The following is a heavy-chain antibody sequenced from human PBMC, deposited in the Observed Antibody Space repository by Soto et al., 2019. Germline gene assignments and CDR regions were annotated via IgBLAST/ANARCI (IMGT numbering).Heavy chain of an antibody. Sequence: QVQLVESGGGVVQPGRSLRLSCAASRFTISHYGIHWVRQAPGKGLEWVAVISYDGTITYYADSVKGRFTISRDNSKTTLYLQMNSLRTEDTAVYYCATTRVGPCSSSICFIGIFDGMDVWGQGTTVTVSS. D-gene: IGHD2-2*01. J-gene: IGHJ6*02. V-gene: IGHV3-30-3*01. CDR1: RFTISHYG. CDR2: ISYDGTIT. CDR3: ATTRVGPCSSSICFIGIFDGMDV.